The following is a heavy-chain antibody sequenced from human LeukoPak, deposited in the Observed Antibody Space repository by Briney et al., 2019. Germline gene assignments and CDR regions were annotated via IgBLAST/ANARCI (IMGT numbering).Heavy chain of an antibody. CDR1: GGSISGYY. Sequence: SETLSLTCTVSGGSISGYYWSWIRQPPGKGLEWIGYIYYSGSTKYNPSLKSRVSISVDMSTNQFSLELTSVTAADTAVYYCARHDYGGNSAWFDPWGQGTLVTVSS. CDR3: ARHDYGGNSAWFDP. V-gene: IGHV4-59*01. CDR2: IYYSGST. D-gene: IGHD4-23*01. J-gene: IGHJ5*02.